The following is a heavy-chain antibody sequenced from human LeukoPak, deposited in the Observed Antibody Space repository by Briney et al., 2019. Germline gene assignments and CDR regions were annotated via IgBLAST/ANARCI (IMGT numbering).Heavy chain of an antibody. D-gene: IGHD3-10*01. V-gene: IGHV4-59*01. CDR1: GGSIGYYY. CDR3: ARVDRGVHFDY. CDR2: IHYSGTT. J-gene: IGHJ4*02. Sequence: SETLSLTCTVSGGSIGYYYWSWIRQPPGKGQEWIAYIHYSGTTTYNPSLKSRVTMSVDTSKNQFSLKLTSVTAADTAVYYCARVDRGVHFDYWGQGALVTVSS.